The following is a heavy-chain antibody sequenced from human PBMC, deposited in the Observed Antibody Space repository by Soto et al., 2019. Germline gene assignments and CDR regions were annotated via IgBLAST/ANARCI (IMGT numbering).Heavy chain of an antibody. CDR2: ISADGNYE. J-gene: IGHJ4*02. CDR3: AAGKSNYSAARVNPLDY. Sequence: GGSLRLSCAASGFTFSSRSMHWVRQAPGKGLEWVAVISADGNYEHYAESVRGRFSISRDNLKNTLSLHMSSLRDEDTAIYSCAAGKSNYSAARVNPLDYSGPGTMVTVYS. CDR1: GFTFSSRS. V-gene: IGHV3-30-3*01. D-gene: IGHD4-4*01.